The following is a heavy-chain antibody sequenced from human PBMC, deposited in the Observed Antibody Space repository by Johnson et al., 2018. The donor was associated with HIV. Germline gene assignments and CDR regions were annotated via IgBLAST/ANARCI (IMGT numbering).Heavy chain of an antibody. CDR2: IKKDGSEK. CDR3: ARDAVISSGWYNVDAFDI. J-gene: IGHJ3*02. Sequence: VQLVESGGGLVQPGGSLRLSCAASGFIISSYWMTWVRQAPGKGLEWVANIKKDGSEKYYVDSVKGRFTLSRDNAKNSLYLQMNTLGDEDTAVYYCARDAVISSGWYNVDAFDIWGQGTMVTVSS. D-gene: IGHD6-19*01. V-gene: IGHV3-7*05. CDR1: GFIISSYW.